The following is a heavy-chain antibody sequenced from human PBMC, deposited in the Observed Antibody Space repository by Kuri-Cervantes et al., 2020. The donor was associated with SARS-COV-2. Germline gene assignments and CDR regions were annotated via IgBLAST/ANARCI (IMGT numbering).Heavy chain of an antibody. D-gene: IGHD3-10*01. CDR1: GYTFTSYA. CDR2: IIPIFGTA. J-gene: IGHJ6*02. Sequence: SVKVSCKASGYTFTSYAISWVRQAPGQGLEWMGGIIPIFGTANYAQKFQGRVTITADESTSTAYMELSSLRSEDTAVYYCARARRTPYYYGSGSYFDYYYYGMDVWGQGTTVTVSS. CDR3: ARARRTPYYYGSGSYFDYYYYGMDV. V-gene: IGHV1-69*13.